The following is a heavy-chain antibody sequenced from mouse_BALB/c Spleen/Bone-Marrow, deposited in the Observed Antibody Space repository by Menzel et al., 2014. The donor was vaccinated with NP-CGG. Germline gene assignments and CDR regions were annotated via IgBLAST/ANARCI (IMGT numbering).Heavy chain of an antibody. J-gene: IGHJ2*01. Sequence: VKLMESAGELARPGASVKMPCKASGYTFTSNTIQWVKQRPGQGLEWIGYINPTRGYTDYNQKFKDKTTLTADKSSSTAYMQLSSLTSEDSAVYYCAREATYYAYFDYWGQGTILTVSS. CDR2: INPTRGYT. CDR1: GYTFTSNT. V-gene: IGHV1-4*02. D-gene: IGHD1-1*01. CDR3: AREATYYAYFDY.